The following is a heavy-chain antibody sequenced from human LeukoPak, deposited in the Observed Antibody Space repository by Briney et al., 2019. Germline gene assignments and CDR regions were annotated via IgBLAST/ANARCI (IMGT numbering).Heavy chain of an antibody. CDR1: GFTFSSYS. J-gene: IGHJ4*02. CDR3: ARARRTDIVVVPAAKRTYFDY. CDR2: ISSSSSYI. Sequence: GGSLRLSCAASGFTFSSYSMNWVRQAPGKGLEWVSSISSSSSYIYYADSVKGRFTISRDNAKNSLYLQMNSPRAEDTAVYYCARARRTDIVVVPAAKRTYFDYWGQGTLVTVSS. V-gene: IGHV3-21*01. D-gene: IGHD2-2*01.